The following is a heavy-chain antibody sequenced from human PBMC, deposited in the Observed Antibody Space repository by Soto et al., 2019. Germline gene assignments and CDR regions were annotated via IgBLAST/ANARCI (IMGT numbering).Heavy chain of an antibody. D-gene: IGHD5-12*01. CDR1: GGSISSSSYY. CDR3: ARNHPESGYDSGGFDY. CDR2: IYYSGST. V-gene: IGHV4-39*01. J-gene: IGHJ4*02. Sequence: SETLSLTCTVSGGSISSSSYYWGWIRQPPGKGLEWIGSIYYSGSTYYNPSLKSRVTISVDTSKNQFSLKLSSVTAADTAVYYCARNHPESGYDSGGFDYWGQGTLVTVSS.